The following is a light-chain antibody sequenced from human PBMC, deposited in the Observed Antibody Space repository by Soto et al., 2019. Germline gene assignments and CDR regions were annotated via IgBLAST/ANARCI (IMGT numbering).Light chain of an antibody. CDR1: SSDVGGYNY. Sequence: QSALTQPASVSGSPGQSITISCTGTSSDVGGYNYVSWYQQHPGKAPKLMIYDVSNRPSGVSNRFSGSKSGNTASLTISGLQAEDEADYYCSSYTSSSFGTGTKLTVL. CDR3: SSYTSSS. CDR2: DVS. V-gene: IGLV2-14*01. J-gene: IGLJ1*01.